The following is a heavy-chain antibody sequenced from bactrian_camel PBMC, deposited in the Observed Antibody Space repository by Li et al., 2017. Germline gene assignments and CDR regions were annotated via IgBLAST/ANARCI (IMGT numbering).Heavy chain of an antibody. V-gene: IGHV3S60*01. CDR2: INWNGGST. D-gene: IGHD4*01. CDR1: GLTFDDYA. CDR3: AGRDLYGDYLLVQLGYNF. Sequence: HVQLVESGGGLVQPGGSLRLSCTASGLTFDDYAMGWFRQVPGKEREGVSCINWNGGSTYYADSVKGRFTISRDDAKNTLYLQMNSLKTDDTAVCYCAGRDLYGDYLLVQLGYNFWGQGTQVTVS. J-gene: IGHJ4*01.